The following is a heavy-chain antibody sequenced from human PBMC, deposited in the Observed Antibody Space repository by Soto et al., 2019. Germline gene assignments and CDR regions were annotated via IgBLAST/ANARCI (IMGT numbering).Heavy chain of an antibody. D-gene: IGHD3-10*01. CDR3: ARCYYGSGSYFPTLDY. CDR1: GLVLSGYT. J-gene: IGHJ4*02. CDR2: ITSSSSYI. Sequence: EVQLVESGGGLVKPGGSRRLSCAASGLVLSGYTMNWVRQAPGKGLEWVSSITSSSSYIYYADSVKGRFTISRDNAKNSLYLQMGSLRVEDTAVYYCARCYYGSGSYFPTLDYWGQGTLVTVSS. V-gene: IGHV3-21*02.